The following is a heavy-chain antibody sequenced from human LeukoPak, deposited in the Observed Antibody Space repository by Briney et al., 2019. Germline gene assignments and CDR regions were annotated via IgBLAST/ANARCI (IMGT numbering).Heavy chain of an antibody. CDR3: ARARYANAWYAFDI. D-gene: IGHD2-2*01. CDR2: LSHSGSS. J-gene: IGHJ3*02. CDR1: GGSVSSYY. Sequence: SETLSLTCTVSGGSVSSYYWSWIRRPPGRGLEWISYLSHSGSSDSNPSLTSRVTTLVDTSKNQFSLKLTSVTAADTAVYYCARARYANAWYAFDIWGHGTMVTVSS. V-gene: IGHV4-59*02.